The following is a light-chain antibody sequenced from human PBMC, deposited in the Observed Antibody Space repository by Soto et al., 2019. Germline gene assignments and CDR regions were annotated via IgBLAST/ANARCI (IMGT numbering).Light chain of an antibody. CDR2: GAS. V-gene: IGKV3-20*01. CDR3: QQYRTSPIT. Sequence: ETVLTQSPGTLSLSPGEIATLSCRASQSITNNYLACYQQKPGQAPRLLIYGASSRVTGIPDRFSGSGSGTDFTLTISRLEPEDFAVYYCQQYRTSPITFGQGTRLEIK. CDR1: QSITNNY. J-gene: IGKJ5*01.